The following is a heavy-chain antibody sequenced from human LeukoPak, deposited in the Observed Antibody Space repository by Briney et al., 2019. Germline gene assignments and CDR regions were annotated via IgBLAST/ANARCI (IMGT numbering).Heavy chain of an antibody. D-gene: IGHD3-3*01. CDR1: GGSFSGYY. J-gene: IGHJ4*02. Sequence: PSETLSLTCAVYGGSFSGYYWSWIRQPPGKGLGWIGEINHSGSTNYNPSLKSRVTISVDTSKNQFSLKLSSVTAADTAVYYCARGRSVRFLEWFSSDYWGQGTLVTVSS. CDR2: INHSGST. CDR3: ARGRSVRFLEWFSSDY. V-gene: IGHV4-34*01.